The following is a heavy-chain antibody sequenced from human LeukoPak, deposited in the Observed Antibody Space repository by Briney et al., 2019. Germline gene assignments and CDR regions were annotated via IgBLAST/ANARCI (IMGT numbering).Heavy chain of an antibody. CDR2: ISYDGSNK. V-gene: IGHV3-30*18. J-gene: IGHJ6*02. D-gene: IGHD2-2*01. CDR3: AKDIVVVPAAIGYYYYYGMDV. CDR1: GFTFSSYG. Sequence: GRSLRLSCVASGFTFSSYGIHWVRQAPGKGLEWVAVISYDGSNKYYADSVRGRFTISRDNSKNTLYLQMNSLRAEDTAVYYCAKDIVVVPAAIGYYYYYGMDVWGQGTTVTVSS.